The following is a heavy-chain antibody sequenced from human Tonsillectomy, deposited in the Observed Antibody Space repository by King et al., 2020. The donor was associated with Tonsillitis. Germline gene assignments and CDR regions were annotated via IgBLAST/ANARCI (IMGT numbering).Heavy chain of an antibody. J-gene: IGHJ2*01. D-gene: IGHD1-1*01. V-gene: IGHV3-30*02. CDR3: AKVHNCGDYGYFDL. CDR2: IRFDGSNT. CDR1: GFTFSRFG. Sequence: VQLVESGGGVVQPGGSLRLSCAASGFTFSRFGMHWVRQAPGKGLEWVAFIRFDGSNTYYEDSVKGRFTVSRDNSKNTLYLQMNSLTPEDTAVYYCAKVHNCGDYGYFDLWGRGTLVTVSS.